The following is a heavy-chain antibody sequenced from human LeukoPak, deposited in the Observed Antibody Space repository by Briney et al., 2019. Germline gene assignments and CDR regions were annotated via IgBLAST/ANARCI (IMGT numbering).Heavy chain of an antibody. Sequence: GGSLRLSCEASGFTVSSNYMSWVRQAPGKGLEWVSVIYGGGSTYYADSVKGRFTISRDTSKNTLYLQMNSLRAEDTAVYYCAKVSVWVYYGSSGYYSDDYWGQGTLVTVSS. CDR2: IYGGGST. D-gene: IGHD3-22*01. J-gene: IGHJ4*02. V-gene: IGHV3-53*01. CDR3: AKVSVWVYYGSSGYYSDDY. CDR1: GFTVSSNY.